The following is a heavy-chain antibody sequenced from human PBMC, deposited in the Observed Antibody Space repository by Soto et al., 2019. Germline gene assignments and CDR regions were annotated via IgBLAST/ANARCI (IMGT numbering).Heavy chain of an antibody. CDR3: VRDYLWAFDY. CDR1: GFTFSSYS. Sequence: GSLRLSCAASGFTFSSYSMNWVRQAPGKGLEWVSYIARTGGAISYAASVKGRFTISRDNAKNSLYLQMNSLRDEDTAVYYCVRDYLWAFDYWGQGTLVTVSS. CDR2: IARTGGAI. V-gene: IGHV3-48*02. J-gene: IGHJ4*02. D-gene: IGHD3-10*01.